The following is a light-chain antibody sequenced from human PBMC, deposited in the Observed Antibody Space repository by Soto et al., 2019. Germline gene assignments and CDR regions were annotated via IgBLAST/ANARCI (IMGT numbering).Light chain of an antibody. CDR2: EVF. J-gene: IGKJ1*01. CDR1: QSLLNSGGKTY. V-gene: IGKV2D-29*01. CDR3: LQTTQFPWT. Sequence: DIVMTQSPLSLSVTPGQPASISCKSSQSLLNSGGKTYFYWYLQKPGQPPQLLIYEVFNRFSGVPDRVSGSGSGTDFTLNISRVEAADVGFYYCLQTTQFPWTFGQGTKVEIK.